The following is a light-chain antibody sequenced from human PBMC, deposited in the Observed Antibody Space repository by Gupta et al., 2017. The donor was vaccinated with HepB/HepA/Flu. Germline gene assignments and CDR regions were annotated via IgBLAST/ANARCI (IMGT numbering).Light chain of an antibody. CDR1: SSDIGIYNY. CDR3: SSYTISGTWV. V-gene: IGLV2-14*03. J-gene: IGLJ3*02. CDR2: NVH. Sequence: QSALTQPASVSGSPGQWITISCTGSSSDIGIYNYISWFQQHPAKAPKVVISNVHDRPSGVSNRFSGSKSGNTASLIISGLQAEDEADYYCSSYTISGTWVFGGGTKLTVL.